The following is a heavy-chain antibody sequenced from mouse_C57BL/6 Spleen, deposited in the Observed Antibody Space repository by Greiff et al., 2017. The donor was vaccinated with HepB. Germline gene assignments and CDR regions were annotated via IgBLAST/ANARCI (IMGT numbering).Heavy chain of an antibody. D-gene: IGHD2-3*01. Sequence: VQLQQSGAELVKPGASVKISCKASGYAFSSYWMNWVKQRPGKGLEWIGQIYPGDGDTNYNGKFKGKATLTADKSSSTAYMQLSSLTSEDSAVYFCARYDDGYYDYWYFDVWGTGTTVTVSS. CDR3: ARYDDGYYDYWYFDV. CDR2: IYPGDGDT. V-gene: IGHV1-80*01. CDR1: GYAFSSYW. J-gene: IGHJ1*03.